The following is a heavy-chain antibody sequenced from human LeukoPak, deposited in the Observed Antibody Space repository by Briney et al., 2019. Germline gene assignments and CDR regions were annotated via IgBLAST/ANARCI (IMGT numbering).Heavy chain of an antibody. Sequence: GGSLTLSCAASGFTFSSHWTHWVRQVPGKGLVWVARINSGGSSITYADSEKGRFTISRDNAKNTLYLQMDSLRAEDTGVYYCARSNQADDYWGQGTLVTVSS. CDR2: INSGGSSI. CDR1: GFTFSSHW. V-gene: IGHV3-74*01. D-gene: IGHD1-14*01. CDR3: ARSNQADDY. J-gene: IGHJ4*02.